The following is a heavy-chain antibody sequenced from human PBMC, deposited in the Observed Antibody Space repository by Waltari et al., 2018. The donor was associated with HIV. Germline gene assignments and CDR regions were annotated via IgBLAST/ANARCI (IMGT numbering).Heavy chain of an antibody. D-gene: IGHD7-27*01. Sequence: QVQLQESGPGLAKSSETLSLTCTVSGGSVSSGTYYWSWIRQPPGKGLEWNGYIYNSGNTNYNPSLKSRVTISVDTSKNQFSLRLSSVTAADTAVYYCARRGTGGRAFDIWGQGTMVTVSS. V-gene: IGHV4-61*01. CDR1: GGSVSSGTYY. CDR3: ARRGTGGRAFDI. CDR2: IYNSGNT. J-gene: IGHJ3*02.